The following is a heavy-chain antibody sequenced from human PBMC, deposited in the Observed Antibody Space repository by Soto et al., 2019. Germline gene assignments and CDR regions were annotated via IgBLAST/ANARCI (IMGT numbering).Heavy chain of an antibody. D-gene: IGHD1-26*01. J-gene: IGHJ4*02. CDR3: TRPEHPLWEISHYYFDY. CDR2: IRSKAYSATT. V-gene: IGHV3-49*03. Sequence: GGSLRLSCTASGFTFGAYAMSWLRQAPGKGLEWVGFIRSKAYSATTEYAASVKGRFTISREDSKSIAYLQMNDLKTEYTGLYYCTRPEHPLWEISHYYFDYWGQATLVTVSS. CDR1: GFTFGAYA.